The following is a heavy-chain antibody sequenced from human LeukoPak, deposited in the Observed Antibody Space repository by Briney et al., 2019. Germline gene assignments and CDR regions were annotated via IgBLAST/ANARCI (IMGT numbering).Heavy chain of an antibody. Sequence: GGSLRLSXAASGFTFSSYGVHWVRQAPGKGLEWVAVIWYDGSNKYYADSVKGRFTISRDNSKNTLYLQMNSLRAEDTAVYYCAKVFSDCSGGSCYWSEFDYWGQGTLVTVSS. CDR3: AKVFSDCSGGSCYWSEFDY. V-gene: IGHV3-33*06. CDR1: GFTFSSYG. CDR2: IWYDGSNK. J-gene: IGHJ4*02. D-gene: IGHD2-15*01.